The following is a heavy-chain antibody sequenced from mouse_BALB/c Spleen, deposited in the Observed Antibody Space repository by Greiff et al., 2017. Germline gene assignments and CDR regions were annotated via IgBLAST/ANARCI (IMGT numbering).Heavy chain of an antibody. D-gene: IGHD3-1*01. Sequence: EVKLMESGGGLVQPGGSLKLSCAASGFTFSSYGMSWVRQTPDKRLELVATINSNGGSTYYPDSVKGRFTISRDNAENTLYLQMSSLKSEDTAMYYCARDRDAMDYWGQGTSVTVSS. V-gene: IGHV5-6-3*01. J-gene: IGHJ4*01. CDR1: GFTFSSYG. CDR2: INSNGGST. CDR3: ARDRDAMDY.